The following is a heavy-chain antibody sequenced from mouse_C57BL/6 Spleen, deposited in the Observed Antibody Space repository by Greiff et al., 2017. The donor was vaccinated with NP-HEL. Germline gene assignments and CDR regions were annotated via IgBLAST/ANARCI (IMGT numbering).Heavy chain of an antibody. CDR1: GYTFTSYG. J-gene: IGHJ4*01. CDR3: ASSRVMDY. CDR2: IYPRSGNT. Sequence: QVQLQQSGAELARPGASVKLSCKASGYTFTSYGISWVKQRTGQGLEWIGEIYPRSGNTYYNEKFKGKATLTADKSSSTAYMELRSLTSEDSAVYFCASSRVMDYWGQGTSVTVSS. V-gene: IGHV1-81*01.